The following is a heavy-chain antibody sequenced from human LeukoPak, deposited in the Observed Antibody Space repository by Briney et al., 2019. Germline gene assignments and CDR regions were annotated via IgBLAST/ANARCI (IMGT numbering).Heavy chain of an antibody. CDR1: GFTFVDYA. CDR2: ISWNSGSI. CDR3: AKDRQEGGNRDSYSYFDL. Sequence: GGSLRLSCAASGFTFVDYAMHWVRQAPGKGLEWVSGISWNSGSIGYADSVKGRLTISRDNAKNSLYLQMNSLRAEATALYYCAKDRQEGGNRDSYSYFDLWGRGTLVTVSS. J-gene: IGHJ2*01. V-gene: IGHV3-9*01. D-gene: IGHD3-22*01.